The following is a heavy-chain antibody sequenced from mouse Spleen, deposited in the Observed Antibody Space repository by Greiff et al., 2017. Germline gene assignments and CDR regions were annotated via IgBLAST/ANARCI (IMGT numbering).Heavy chain of an antibody. J-gene: IGHJ3*01. V-gene: IGHV3-6*01. D-gene: IGHD1-1*01. CDR2: ISYDGSN. Sequence: EVQRVESGPGLVKPSLSLSLTCSVTGYSITSGYYWNWIRQFPGNKLEWMGYISYDGSNNYNPSLKNRISITRDTSKNQFFLKLNSVTTEDTATYYCAREGGSSYEFAYWGQGTLVTVSA. CDR1: GYSITSGYY. CDR3: AREGGSSYEFAY.